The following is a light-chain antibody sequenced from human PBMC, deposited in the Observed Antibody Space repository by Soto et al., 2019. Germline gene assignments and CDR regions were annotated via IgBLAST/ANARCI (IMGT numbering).Light chain of an antibody. V-gene: IGLV2-23*02. CDR3: CSYARGGTYV. CDR1: SSDVGSYNL. J-gene: IGLJ1*01. Sequence: QSVLTQPASVSGSPGQSITISCTGTSSDVGSYNLVSWYQQHPGKAPKVMIYEVTARPSGVSNRFSGSKSGNTASLTISGLQAEDEADYYRCSYARGGTYVFGTGTKLTVL. CDR2: EVT.